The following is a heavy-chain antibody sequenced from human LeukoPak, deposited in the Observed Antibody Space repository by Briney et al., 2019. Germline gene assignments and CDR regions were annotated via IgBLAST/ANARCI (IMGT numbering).Heavy chain of an antibody. V-gene: IGHV3-23*01. CDR2: ISGSGGST. CDR1: GFSFSNYA. J-gene: IGHJ4*02. CDR3: AKSSYYDASGYCREYYFDY. D-gene: IGHD3-22*01. Sequence: PGGSLRLSCVPSGFSFSNYAMSWVRQAPGKGLEWVSSISGSGGSTHYADSVKGRFTISRDKTKNTLYLQMNSLRAEDTAVYYCAKSSYYDASGYCREYYFDYWGQGTLVTVSS.